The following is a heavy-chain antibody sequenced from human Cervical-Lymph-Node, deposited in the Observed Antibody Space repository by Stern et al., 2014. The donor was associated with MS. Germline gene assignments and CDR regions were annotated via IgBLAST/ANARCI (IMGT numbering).Heavy chain of an antibody. CDR2: ISHDGSTR. CDR3: AARGVLRIGQILDY. Sequence: VQLAESGGGVVQPGRSLRLSCVASGFGFSSFALHWVRQAPGKGLDWVAVISHDGSTRYYADSVKGRFTISRDNSKETLNLQMNSLSAEDTAVYYCAARGVLRIGQILDYWGQGTLVTVSS. D-gene: IGHD2-15*01. CDR1: GFGFSSFA. J-gene: IGHJ4*02. V-gene: IGHV3-30-3*02.